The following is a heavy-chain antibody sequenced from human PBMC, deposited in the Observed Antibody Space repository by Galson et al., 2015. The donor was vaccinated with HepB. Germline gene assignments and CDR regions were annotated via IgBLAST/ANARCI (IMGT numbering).Heavy chain of an antibody. J-gene: IGHJ5*02. D-gene: IGHD3-16*01. V-gene: IGHV3-30*18. CDR1: GFSFSNYA. Sequence: SLRLSCASSGFSFSNYAIHWVRQAPGKGLERMAVISYDGSFKYYSDSVKGRFTVSRDPSRSILYLQMNSLRVDDTAVYYCAKGGPGRIHMMINRSLGFDPWGPGTLVIVSS. CDR3: AKGGPGRIHMMINRSLGFDP. CDR2: ISYDGSFK.